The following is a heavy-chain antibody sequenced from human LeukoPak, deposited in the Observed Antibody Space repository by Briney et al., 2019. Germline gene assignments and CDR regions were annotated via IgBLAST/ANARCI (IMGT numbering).Heavy chain of an antibody. CDR3: ARGQLVRAFDY. V-gene: IGHV3-21*01. CDR2: ISSSSSYI. CDR1: GLTFISYS. D-gene: IGHD6-13*01. J-gene: IGHJ4*02. Sequence: GGSLRLSCAASGLTFISYSINWVRQAPGKGLEWVSSISSSSSYIYYADSVKGRFTISRDNAKNSLYLQMNSLRAEDTAVYYRARGQLVRAFDYWGQGTLVTVSS.